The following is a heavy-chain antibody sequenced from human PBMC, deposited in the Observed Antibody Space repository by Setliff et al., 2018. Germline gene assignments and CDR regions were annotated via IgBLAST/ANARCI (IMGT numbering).Heavy chain of an antibody. CDR1: GFTFSSYR. V-gene: IGHV3-33*08. CDR3: ARTCSGSGCYAGLES. Sequence: GGSLRLSCAASGFTFSSYRMHWVRQAPGKGLEWVAVIWDDGGNKYHADSVKGRFTISRDNSKNTLYLQMNSLRPKDTAVYYCARTCSGSGCYAGLESWGQGTPVTVSS. D-gene: IGHD2-15*01. CDR2: IWDDGGNK. J-gene: IGHJ4*02.